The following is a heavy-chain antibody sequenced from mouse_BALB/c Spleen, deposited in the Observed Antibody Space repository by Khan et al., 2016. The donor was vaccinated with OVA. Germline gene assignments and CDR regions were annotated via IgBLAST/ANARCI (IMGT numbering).Heavy chain of an antibody. CDR3: ARSGITTGYAMDY. D-gene: IGHD2-4*01. CDR1: EFTFSSFG. V-gene: IGHV5-17*02. Sequence: EVQLQESGGGLVQPGGSRKLSCAASEFTFSSFGMNWVRQAPEKGLEWVAYISSGSSTIYYAETVKGRFTISRDNPKNILFLQMTSLRSEDTAMYYCARSGITTGYAMDYWGQGTSVTVSS. J-gene: IGHJ4*01. CDR2: ISSGSSTI.